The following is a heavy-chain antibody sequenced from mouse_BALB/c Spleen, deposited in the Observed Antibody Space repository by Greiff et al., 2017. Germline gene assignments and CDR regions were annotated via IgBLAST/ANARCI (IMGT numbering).Heavy chain of an antibody. V-gene: IGHV1S34*01. Sequence: LVKTGASVKISCKASGYSFTGYYMHWVKQSHGKSLEWIGYISCYNGATSYNQKFKGKATFTVDTSSSTAYMQFNSLTSEDSAVYYCARLEYYGSSYGYFDVWGAGTTVTVSS. J-gene: IGHJ1*01. D-gene: IGHD1-1*01. CDR3: ARLEYYGSSYGYFDV. CDR2: ISCYNGAT. CDR1: GYSFTGYY.